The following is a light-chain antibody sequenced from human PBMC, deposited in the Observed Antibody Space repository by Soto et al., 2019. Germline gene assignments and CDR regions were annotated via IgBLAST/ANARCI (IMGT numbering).Light chain of an antibody. CDR1: QSVFNY. CDR3: QHRVNWPT. J-gene: IGKJ4*01. V-gene: IGKV3-11*01. CDR2: DVS. Sequence: EIVLTQSPANLSLSPGERATLSCRASQSVFNYLGWYQQKSGQAPRLLISDVSKRATGIPARFSGSGSGTDFTLTISALEPEDFAVYYCQHRVNWPTFGGGTKVEIK.